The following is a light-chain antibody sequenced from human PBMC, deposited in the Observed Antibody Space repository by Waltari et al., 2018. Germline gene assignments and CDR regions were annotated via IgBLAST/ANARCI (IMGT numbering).Light chain of an antibody. CDR3: QQRSNWPPLT. CDR2: DAS. J-gene: IGKJ4*01. Sequence: EIVLTQSPATLSLSPGDRATLSCRASQRVSSSLAWFQQKPCQAPRLLIYDASNRATGIPARFSGSGSGTDFTLTISSLEPEDFAVYYCQQRSNWPPLTFGGGTKVEIK. V-gene: IGKV3-11*01. CDR1: QRVSSS.